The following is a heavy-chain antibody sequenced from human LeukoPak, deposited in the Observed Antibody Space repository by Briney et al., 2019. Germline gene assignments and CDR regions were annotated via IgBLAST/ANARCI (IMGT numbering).Heavy chain of an antibody. D-gene: IGHD3-22*01. Sequence: SETLSLTCTVSGGSISSYYWSWIRQPAGKGLEWIGRIYTSGSTNYNPSLKSRVTMSVDTSKNQFSLKLSSVTAADTAVYYCARDDSTGYYYVPNAFDIWGQGTMLTVSS. CDR3: ARDDSTGYYYVPNAFDI. V-gene: IGHV4-4*07. CDR1: GGSISSYY. J-gene: IGHJ3*02. CDR2: IYTSGST.